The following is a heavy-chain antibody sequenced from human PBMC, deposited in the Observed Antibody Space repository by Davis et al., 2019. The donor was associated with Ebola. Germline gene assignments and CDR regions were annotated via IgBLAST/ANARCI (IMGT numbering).Heavy chain of an antibody. D-gene: IGHD4-17*01. CDR3: ARGGLYGDLYYFDY. CDR1: GGSISANY. V-gene: IGHV4-4*07. Sequence: PSETLSLTCTVSGGSISANYWTWIRQPAGKGLEWIGRMYTSGSTNYNPSLKSRVTMSVDTSKNQFSLKLRSVTAADTAVYYCARGGLYGDLYYFDYWGQGTLVTVSS. J-gene: IGHJ4*02. CDR2: MYTSGST.